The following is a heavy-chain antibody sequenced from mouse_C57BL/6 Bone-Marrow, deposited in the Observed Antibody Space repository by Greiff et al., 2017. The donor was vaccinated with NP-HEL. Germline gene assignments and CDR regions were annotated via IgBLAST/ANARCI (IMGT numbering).Heavy chain of an antibody. D-gene: IGHD2-3*01. V-gene: IGHV3-6*01. J-gene: IGHJ3*01. CDR1: GYSITSGYY. CDR3: ARDRGWLLPAWFAY. CDR2: ISYDGRN. Sequence: EVQLVESGPGLVKPSQSLSLTCSVTGYSITSGYYWNWIRQFPGTKLEWLGYISYDGRNNYNPSLNNRISITRDTSKNQFFLKLNSVTTEDTATYYCARDRGWLLPAWFAYWGQGTLVTVSA.